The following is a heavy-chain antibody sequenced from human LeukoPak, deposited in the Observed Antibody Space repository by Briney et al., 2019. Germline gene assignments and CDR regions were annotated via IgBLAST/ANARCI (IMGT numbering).Heavy chain of an antibody. D-gene: IGHD3-10*01. V-gene: IGHV4-30-2*01. J-gene: IGHJ3*02. Sequence: SETLSLTCAVSGGSISSGGYSWSWIRQPPGKGLEWIGYIYHSGSTYYNPSLKSRVTISVDRSKNQFSLKLSSVTAADTAVYYCARGRGFGEFYDAFDIWGQGTMVTVSS. CDR2: IYHSGST. CDR1: GGSISSGGYS. CDR3: ARGRGFGEFYDAFDI.